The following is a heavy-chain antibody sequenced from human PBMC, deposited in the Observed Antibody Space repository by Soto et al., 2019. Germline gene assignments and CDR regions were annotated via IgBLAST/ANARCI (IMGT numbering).Heavy chain of an antibody. CDR2: ISPNTGGT. V-gene: IGHV1-2*02. CDR1: GYTFTNYY. D-gene: IGHD6-13*01. J-gene: IGHJ4*02. CDR3: ARPEVSYSSSWDPLDY. Sequence: GASVKVSCKASGYTFTNYYMHWVRQAPGQGLEWMGWISPNTGGTNHAQKFQGRVTITRDTSISTAYLELTRLTFDDTAVYYCARPEVSYSSSWDPLDYWGQGTPVTVSS.